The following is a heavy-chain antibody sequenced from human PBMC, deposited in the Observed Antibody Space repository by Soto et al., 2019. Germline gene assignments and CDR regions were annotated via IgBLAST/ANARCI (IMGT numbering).Heavy chain of an antibody. CDR3: ASLGSGWYDAFDI. D-gene: IGHD6-19*01. Sequence: GASVKVSCKTSGGTFSSYAISWVRQAPGQGLEWMGWISAYNGNTNYAQKLQGRVTMTTDTSTSTAYMELRSLRSDDTAVYYCASLGSGWYDAFDIWGQGTMVTVSS. CDR2: ISAYNGNT. J-gene: IGHJ3*02. CDR1: GGTFSSYA. V-gene: IGHV1-18*01.